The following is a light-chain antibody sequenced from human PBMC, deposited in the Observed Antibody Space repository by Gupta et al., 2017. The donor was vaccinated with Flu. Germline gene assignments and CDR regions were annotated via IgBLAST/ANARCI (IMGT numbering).Light chain of an antibody. CDR3: QAGDVRDPRV. V-gene: IGLV3-21*02. Sequence: SYVLTQSPAMSVAPGQTASIPCGGDNIEIKKVHWYQRRPVQAPVLVVAEGGDRPSGIPERFSASKSGNTDTLTITGVEAGDEADYYCQAGDVRDPRVFGGGTKLTV. J-gene: IGLJ2*01. CDR1: NIEIKK. CDR2: EGG.